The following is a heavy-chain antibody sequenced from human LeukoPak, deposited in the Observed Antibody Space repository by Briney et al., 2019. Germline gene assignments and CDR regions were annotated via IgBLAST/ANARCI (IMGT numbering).Heavy chain of an antibody. J-gene: IGHJ4*02. CDR3: ARGRVGFDF. CDR2: LRPRNAMT. Sequence: ASVKVSCKASGGTFSSYAISWVRQAPGQGLEWMGWLRPRNAMTEFAQKFQGRISMTRDISINTAYMELTSLTSADTALYYCARGRVGFDFWGQGTLVTVSS. CDR1: GGTFSSYA. V-gene: IGHV1-8*02. D-gene: IGHD1-26*01.